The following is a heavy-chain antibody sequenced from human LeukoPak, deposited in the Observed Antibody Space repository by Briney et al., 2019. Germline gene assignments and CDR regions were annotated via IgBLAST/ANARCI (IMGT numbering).Heavy chain of an antibody. D-gene: IGHD1-26*01. Sequence: PGGSLRLSCAASGFTVSNNYMNWVRQAPGKGLEWVSVINTGGTTQYADSVKGRCTISRDTSKNMPYLQMSSLTTEDTAVYYCARVGPHTSYAMDVWGQGTTVTVSS. CDR2: INTGGTT. CDR1: GFTVSNNY. CDR3: ARVGPHTSYAMDV. J-gene: IGHJ6*02. V-gene: IGHV3-66*02.